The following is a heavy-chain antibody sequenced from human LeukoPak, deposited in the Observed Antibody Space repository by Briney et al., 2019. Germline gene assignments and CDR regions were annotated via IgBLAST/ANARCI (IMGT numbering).Heavy chain of an antibody. Sequence: GGSLRLSWAASGLTFSSNYMNWVRQAQGRGLEWVSVIYGGGNIYYADSVKGRFTISRDNSKNTLYLQMNSLRAEDTAVYYCARGAGYNYPYYFDYWGQGTLVTVSS. J-gene: IGHJ4*02. CDR2: IYGGGNI. CDR3: ARGAGYNYPYYFDY. D-gene: IGHD5-24*01. CDR1: GLTFSSNY. V-gene: IGHV3-53*01.